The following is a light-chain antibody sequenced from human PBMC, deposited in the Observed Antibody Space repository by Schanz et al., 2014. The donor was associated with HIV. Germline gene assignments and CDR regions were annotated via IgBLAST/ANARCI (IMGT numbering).Light chain of an antibody. CDR2: NTY. CDR1: SSNIGINT. V-gene: IGLV1-44*01. CDR3: ATWDDSLNGWV. J-gene: IGLJ3*02. Sequence: QSVLTQPPSVSGTPGQRVTILCSGSSSNIGINTVNWFQQLPGTAPKLLIYNTYHRPSGVPDRFSGSQSGASASLAISGLQSEDEADFYCATWDDSLNGWVFGGGTKLTVL.